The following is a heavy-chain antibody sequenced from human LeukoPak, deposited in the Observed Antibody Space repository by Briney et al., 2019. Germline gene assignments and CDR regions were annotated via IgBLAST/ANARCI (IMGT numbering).Heavy chain of an antibody. J-gene: IGHJ4*02. CDR3: AKAVGSSSSMALDN. D-gene: IGHD6-6*01. CDR1: GFTFSSYA. V-gene: IGHV3-23*01. Sequence: GGSLRLSCAASGFTFSSYAMSWVRQGPGEGPEWVSYISGSGGNTYYADSVKGRFTISRDNSKNTLYLQMDSLRGEDTAVYYCAKAVGSSSSMALDNWGQGTLVTVSS. CDR2: ISGSGGNT.